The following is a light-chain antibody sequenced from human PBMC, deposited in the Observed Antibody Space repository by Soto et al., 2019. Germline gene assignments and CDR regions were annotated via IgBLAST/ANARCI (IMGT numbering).Light chain of an antibody. CDR1: SSNIGSNS. CDR3: ATWDDSLNGVV. CDR2: RNN. Sequence: QAVVTQPPSASGTPGQRVTISCSGSSSNIGSNSVNWYQQLPGTAPKLLIYRNNQRPSGVPDRFSVSKSGTSASLAISGLQPEDEADYYCATWDDSLNGVVFGGGTKLTVL. J-gene: IGLJ2*01. V-gene: IGLV1-44*01.